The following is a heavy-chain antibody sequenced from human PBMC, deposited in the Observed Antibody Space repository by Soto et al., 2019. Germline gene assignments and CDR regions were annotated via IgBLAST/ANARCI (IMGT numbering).Heavy chain of an antibody. V-gene: IGHV4-59*01. CDR1: GGSITSSY. J-gene: IGHJ6*02. CDR2: IYDTGISGYTPST. CDR3: ARGEDAFFYYGLDV. Sequence: SETLSLTCTVSGGSITSSYWSWIRRPPGKGLEWIAYIYDTGISGYTPSTSYNPSLKSRVTMSADTSKSQFSLKLTSVTAADTAVYYCARGEDAFFYYGLDVWGQGITVTVSS.